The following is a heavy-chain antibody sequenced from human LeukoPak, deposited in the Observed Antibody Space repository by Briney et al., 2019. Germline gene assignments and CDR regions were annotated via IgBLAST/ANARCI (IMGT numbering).Heavy chain of an antibody. CDR2: IYHSGST. V-gene: IGHV4-4*02. J-gene: IGHJ6*02. CDR1: GGSISSSNW. CDR3: ARVRAAAGTYYGMDV. D-gene: IGHD6-13*01. Sequence: SETLSLTCAVSGGSISSSNWWSWVRQPPGKGLEWIGEIYHSGSTNYNPSLKSRVTISVDKSKNQFSLKLSSVTAADTAVYYCARVRAAAGTYYGMDVWGQGTTVTVSS.